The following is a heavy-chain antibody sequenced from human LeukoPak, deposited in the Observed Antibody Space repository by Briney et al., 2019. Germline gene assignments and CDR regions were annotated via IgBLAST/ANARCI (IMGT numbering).Heavy chain of an antibody. CDR2: ISGSGGST. CDR3: AKDSGSYYYFDY. Sequence: GGSLRLXCAASGFTYSSYAMSWVRRAPGKGLESVSAISGSGGSTYYADSVKGRFTISRDNSKNTLYLQMNSLRAEDTAVYYCAKDSGSYYYFDYWGQGTLVTVSS. V-gene: IGHV3-23*01. CDR1: GFTYSSYA. J-gene: IGHJ4*02. D-gene: IGHD1-26*01.